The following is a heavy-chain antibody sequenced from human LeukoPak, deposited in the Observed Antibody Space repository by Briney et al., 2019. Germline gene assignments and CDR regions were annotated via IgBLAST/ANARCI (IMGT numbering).Heavy chain of an antibody. CDR3: ARGGHCSSTSCYDY. D-gene: IGHD2-2*01. CDR2: ISGSGDST. Sequence: GGSLRLSCAASGFTFSSYAVSWVRQAPGKGLEWVSAISGSGDSTYYADSVKGRFTISRDNSKNTLYLQMNSLRAEDTAVYYCARGGHCSSTSCYDYWGQGTLVTVSS. J-gene: IGHJ4*02. CDR1: GFTFSSYA. V-gene: IGHV3-23*01.